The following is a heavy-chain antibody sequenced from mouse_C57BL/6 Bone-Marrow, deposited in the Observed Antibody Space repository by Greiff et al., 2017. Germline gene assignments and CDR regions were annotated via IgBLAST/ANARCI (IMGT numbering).Heavy chain of an antibody. CDR1: GYTFTSYW. CDR3: ANYDYDAWFAY. Sequence: QVQLQQPGAELVMPGASVKLSCKASGYTFTSYWMHWVKQRPGQGLEWIGEIDPSDSYTNYNQKFKGKSTVTVDKSSSTAYMQLSSLTSEDSAVYYCANYDYDAWFAYWGQGTLVTVSA. V-gene: IGHV1-69*01. D-gene: IGHD2-4*01. CDR2: IDPSDSYT. J-gene: IGHJ3*01.